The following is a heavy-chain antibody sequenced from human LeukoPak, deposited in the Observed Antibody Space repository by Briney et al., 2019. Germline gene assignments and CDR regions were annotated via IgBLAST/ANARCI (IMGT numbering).Heavy chain of an antibody. CDR1: GYTFTSYG. Sequence: ASVNVSCKASGYTFTSYGSSWVRQAPGQGLEWMGWISAYNGNTNYAQKLQGRVTMTTDTSTSTAYMELRSLRSDDTAVYYCARVDIVVVPAAKGPYYYYGMDVWGQGTTVTVSS. J-gene: IGHJ6*02. CDR3: ARVDIVVVPAAKGPYYYYGMDV. D-gene: IGHD2-2*03. CDR2: ISAYNGNT. V-gene: IGHV1-18*01.